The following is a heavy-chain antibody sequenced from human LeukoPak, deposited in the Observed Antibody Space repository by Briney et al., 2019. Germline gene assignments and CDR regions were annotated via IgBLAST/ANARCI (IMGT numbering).Heavy chain of an antibody. V-gene: IGHV2-5*01. D-gene: IGHD3-22*01. Sequence: SGPTLAHPTQPLTLTCTFSGFSLRTSGMGGGWIRQPPVKALEWLALTCRNDDKRYSPSLKSRLTITKDTSKNQVVLTMTNIDPVDTATYYCAHATGYYDSGGYHLWTFDYWGQGTLVTVSS. CDR1: GFSLRTSGMG. CDR2: TCRNDDK. CDR3: AHATGYYDSGGYHLWTFDY. J-gene: IGHJ4*02.